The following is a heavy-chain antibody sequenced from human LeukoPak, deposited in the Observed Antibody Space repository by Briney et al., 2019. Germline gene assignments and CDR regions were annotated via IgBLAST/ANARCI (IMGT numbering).Heavy chain of an antibody. Sequence: SETLSLTCTVSGGSISSYYWSWIRQPPGKGLEWLGYIYYSGSTNYNPSLKSRVTISVDTSKNQFSLKLSSVTAAGTAVCYCARGSYYGSGSYSDYWGQGTLVTVSS. CDR2: IYYSGST. J-gene: IGHJ4*02. V-gene: IGHV4-59*01. CDR3: ARGSYYGSGSYSDY. CDR1: GGSISSYY. D-gene: IGHD3-10*01.